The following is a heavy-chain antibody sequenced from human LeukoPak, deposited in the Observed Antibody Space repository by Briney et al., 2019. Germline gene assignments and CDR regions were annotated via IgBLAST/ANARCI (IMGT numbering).Heavy chain of an antibody. CDR1: GFTVSSNY. V-gene: IGHV3-53*01. D-gene: IGHD4-17*01. CDR2: IYSGGST. J-gene: IGHJ6*02. Sequence: GGSLRLSCAASGFTVSSNYMSWVRQAPGKGLEWVSVIYSGGSTYYADSVKGRFTISRDNSKNTLYFQMNSLRAEDTAVYYCARELYGDYAPADYYYYGMDVWGQGTTVTVSS. CDR3: ARELYGDYAPADYYYYGMDV.